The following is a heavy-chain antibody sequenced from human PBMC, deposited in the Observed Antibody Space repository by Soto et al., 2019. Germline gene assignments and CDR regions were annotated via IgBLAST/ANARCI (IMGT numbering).Heavy chain of an antibody. V-gene: IGHV3-15*07. CDR3: TFPRLEWSRPPYYYYGMDV. CDR1: GFTFSNAW. CDR2: IKSKTDGGAT. D-gene: IGHD3-3*01. J-gene: IGHJ6*02. Sequence: GGSLRLSCAASGFTFSNAWMNWVRQAPGKGLEWVGRIKSKTDGGATDYAAPVTGRFTISRDDSKNSLYLQMNSLKTGDTAVYYCTFPRLEWSRPPYYYYGMDVWGQGTTVTVSS.